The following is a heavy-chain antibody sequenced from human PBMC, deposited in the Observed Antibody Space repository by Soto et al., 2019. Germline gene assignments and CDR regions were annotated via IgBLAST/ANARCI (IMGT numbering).Heavy chain of an antibody. CDR2: IYYSGST. J-gene: IGHJ4*02. CDR1: AGTISRYH. Sequence: PETRPDTYTGSAGTISRYHWSGIRQPPGKGLEWIGYIYYSGSTNYNPSLKSRVTISVDTSKNQFSLKLSSVTAADTAVYYCARDGVALDFWGQGSLVIVSS. V-gene: IGHV4-59*01. D-gene: IGHD2-15*01. CDR3: ARDGVALDF.